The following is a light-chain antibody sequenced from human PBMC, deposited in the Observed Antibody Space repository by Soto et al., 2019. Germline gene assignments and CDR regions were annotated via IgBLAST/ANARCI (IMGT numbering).Light chain of an antibody. Sequence: DTQMTQSPSSLSASVGDRVTITCQASHDISNYLNWYQQKPGKAPKLLIYDASHLAAGVPSSFSGSGHGTDFTFTIRSLQADDFATYCCQQYDSVPLTFGGGTTVDLK. CDR3: QQYDSVPLT. CDR1: HDISNY. J-gene: IGKJ4*01. CDR2: DAS. V-gene: IGKV1-33*01.